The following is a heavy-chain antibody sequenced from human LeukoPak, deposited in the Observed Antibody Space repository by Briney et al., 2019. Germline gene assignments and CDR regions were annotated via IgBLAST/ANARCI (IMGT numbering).Heavy chain of an antibody. V-gene: IGHV5-51*01. J-gene: IGHJ5*02. Sequence: GESLKISCKGSGYSFPSYWIGWVRQMPGKGLEWMGIIYPGDSDTRYSPSFQGQVTISADKSISTAYLQWSSLKASDTAMYYCAIGIAVAGTGGNWFDPWGQGTLVTVSS. D-gene: IGHD6-19*01. CDR3: AIGIAVAGTGGNWFDP. CDR1: GYSFPSYW. CDR2: IYPGDSDT.